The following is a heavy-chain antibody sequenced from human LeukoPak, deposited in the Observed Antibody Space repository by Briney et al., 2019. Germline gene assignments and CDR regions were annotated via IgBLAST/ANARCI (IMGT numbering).Heavy chain of an antibody. CDR1: GFTFSSYD. Sequence: GGSLRLSCAASGFTFSSYDMHWVRHATGKGLEWVSAISGSGGSTYYADSVKGRFTISRDNSKNTLYLQMNSLRAEDTAVYYCANLAVAGRDSWGQGTLVTVSS. CDR2: ISGSGGST. CDR3: ANLAVAGRDS. J-gene: IGHJ5*01. D-gene: IGHD6-19*01. V-gene: IGHV3-23*01.